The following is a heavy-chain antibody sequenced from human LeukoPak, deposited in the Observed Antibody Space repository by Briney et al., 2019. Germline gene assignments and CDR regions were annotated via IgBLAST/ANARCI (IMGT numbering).Heavy chain of an antibody. V-gene: IGHV3-30-3*01. Sequence: PGGSLRLSCAASGFTFSSYAMHWVRQAPGKGLEGVAVISYDGSNKYYADSVKGRFTISRDNSKNTLYLQMNSLRAEDTAVYYCARDRYCSSTSCYRRGPIALGYWGQGTLVTVSS. D-gene: IGHD2-2*01. CDR2: ISYDGSNK. J-gene: IGHJ4*02. CDR1: GFTFSSYA. CDR3: ARDRYCSSTSCYRRGPIALGY.